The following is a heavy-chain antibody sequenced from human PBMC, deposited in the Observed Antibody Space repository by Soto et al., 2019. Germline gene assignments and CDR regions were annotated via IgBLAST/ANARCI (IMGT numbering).Heavy chain of an antibody. V-gene: IGHV4-59*08. D-gene: IGHD1-26*01. Sequence: PSETLSLTCTVSGGSISSYYLSWIRQPPGKGLEWIGYIYYSGSTNYNPSLKSRVTISVDTSKNQFSLKLSSVTAADTAVYYCARLIWGGSYQRGWVPPYFDYWGQGTLVTVSS. CDR1: GGSISSYY. J-gene: IGHJ4*02. CDR3: ARLIWGGSYQRGWVPPYFDY. CDR2: IYYSGST.